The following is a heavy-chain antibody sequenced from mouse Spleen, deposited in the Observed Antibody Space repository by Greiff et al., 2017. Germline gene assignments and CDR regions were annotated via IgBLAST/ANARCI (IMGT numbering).Heavy chain of an antibody. V-gene: IGHV5-4*01. CDR2: ISDGGSYT. J-gene: IGHJ3*01. CDR3: ARDLGYYGSSPWFAY. Sequence: EVQRVESGGGLVKPGGSLKLSCAASGFTFSSYAMSWVRQTPEKRLEWVATISDGGSYTYYPDNVKGRFTISRDNAKNNLYLQMSHLKSEDTAMYYCARDLGYYGSSPWFAYWGQGTLVTVSA. D-gene: IGHD1-1*01. CDR1: GFTFSSYA.